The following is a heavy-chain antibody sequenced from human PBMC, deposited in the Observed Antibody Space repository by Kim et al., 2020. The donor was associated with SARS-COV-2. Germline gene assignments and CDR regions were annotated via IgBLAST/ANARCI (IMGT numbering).Heavy chain of an antibody. J-gene: IGHJ4*02. CDR2: ISAYNGNT. CDR1: GYTFTSYG. D-gene: IGHD2-15*01. V-gene: IGHV1-18*01. CDR3: ASEYLGYCSGGSCDRFDY. Sequence: ASVKVSCKASGYTFTSYGISWVRQAPGQGLEWMGWISAYNGNTNYAQKLQGRVTMTTDTSTSTAYMELRSLRSDDTAVYYCASEYLGYCSGGSCDRFDYWGQGTLVTVSS.